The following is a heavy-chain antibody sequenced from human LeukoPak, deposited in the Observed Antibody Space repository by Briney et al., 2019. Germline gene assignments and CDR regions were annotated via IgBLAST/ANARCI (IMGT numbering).Heavy chain of an antibody. J-gene: IGHJ6*03. CDR2: INPNSGGT. V-gene: IGHV1-2*02. CDR1: GYTFTGYY. D-gene: IGHD1/OR15-1a*01. Sequence: ASVKVSCKSSGYTFTGYYMHWVRQAPGQGLEWMGWINPNSGGTNYAQKFQGRVTMTRDTSISTAYMELSRLRSDDTAVYYCARGGRALTNPYYYYCMDVWGKGTTVTVSS. CDR3: ARGGRALTNPYYYYCMDV.